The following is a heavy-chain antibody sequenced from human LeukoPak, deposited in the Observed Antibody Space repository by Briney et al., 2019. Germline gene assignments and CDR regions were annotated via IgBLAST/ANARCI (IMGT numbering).Heavy chain of an antibody. CDR2: IKQDGSEK. CDR1: GFTFSSYW. D-gene: IGHD3-10*01. Sequence: PGGSLRLSCAASGFTFSSYWMSWVRQAPAKGLEWVANIKQDGSEKYYVDSVKGRFTISRDNSKNTLYLQMNSLRAEDTAVYYCAKTLNMVRGVTTDYWGQGTMVTVSS. J-gene: IGHJ4*02. CDR3: AKTLNMVRGVTTDY. V-gene: IGHV3-7*01.